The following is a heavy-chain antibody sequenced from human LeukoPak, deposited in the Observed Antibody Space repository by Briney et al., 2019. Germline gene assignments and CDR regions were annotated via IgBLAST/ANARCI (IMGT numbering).Heavy chain of an antibody. CDR2: IIPILGIA. CDR1: GGTFSSYA. Sequence: EASVKVSCKASGGTFSSYAISWVRQAPGQGLEWMGRIIPILGIANYAQKFQGRVTITADKSTSTAYMELSSLRSEDMAVYYCARVKGGYFDYWGQGTLVTVSS. D-gene: IGHD3-16*01. CDR3: ARVKGGYFDY. V-gene: IGHV1-69*04. J-gene: IGHJ4*02.